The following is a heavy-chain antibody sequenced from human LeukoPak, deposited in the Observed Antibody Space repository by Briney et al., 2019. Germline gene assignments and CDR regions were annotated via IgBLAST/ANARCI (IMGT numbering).Heavy chain of an antibody. D-gene: IGHD2-2*01. V-gene: IGHV3-23*01. Sequence: PGGSLRLSCAASGFXFSSYAMSWVRQAPGKGLEWVSGISNSGGNTYYADSVKGRFTISRDYSKNTLYLQMNSLRAEDTAVYYCAKDRVLVVPAAIFDYWGQGTLVTVSS. CDR3: AKDRVLVVPAAIFDY. J-gene: IGHJ4*02. CDR2: ISNSGGNT. CDR1: GFXFSSYA.